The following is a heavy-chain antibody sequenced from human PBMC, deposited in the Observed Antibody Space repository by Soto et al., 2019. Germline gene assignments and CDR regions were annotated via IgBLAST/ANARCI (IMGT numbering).Heavy chain of an antibody. Sequence: PGGSLRLSCAASGFTFSSYGMHWVRQAPGKGLEWVAVISYDGSNKYYADSVKGRFTISRDNSKNTLYLQMISLRAEDTALYYFAKEVEKWFGELYFDYWGQGTLVTVSS. CDR1: GFTFSSYG. J-gene: IGHJ4*02. V-gene: IGHV3-30*18. D-gene: IGHD3-10*01. CDR3: AKEVEKWFGELYFDY. CDR2: ISYDGSNK.